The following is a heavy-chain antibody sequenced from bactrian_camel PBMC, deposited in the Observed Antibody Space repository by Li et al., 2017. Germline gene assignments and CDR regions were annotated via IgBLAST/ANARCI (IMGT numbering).Heavy chain of an antibody. CDR2: IGRDGVT. Sequence: HVQLVESGGGLVQAGGSLKLSCEGSAVIFSTCTMGWYRQAPGKERDFVSSIGRDGVTNYAHSVKGRFTISIDNAKNTLYLQMNSLRADDTAMYYCAIGLFADFGLGRGTQVTVS. D-gene: IGHD5*01. CDR1: AVIFSTCT. J-gene: IGHJ4*01. V-gene: IGHV3S53*01.